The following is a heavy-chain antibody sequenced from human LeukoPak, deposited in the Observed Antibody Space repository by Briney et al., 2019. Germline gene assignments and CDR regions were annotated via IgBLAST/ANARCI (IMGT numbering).Heavy chain of an antibody. CDR2: IYHSGST. D-gene: IGHD5-18*01. CDR1: GYSISSGYY. J-gene: IGHJ4*02. CDR3: ARRIHTAMVPLEESFDY. Sequence: SETLSLTCAVSGYSISSGYYWGWIRQPPGKGLEWIGSIYHSGSTYYNPSLKSRVTISVDTSKNQFSLKLSSVTAADTAVYYCARRIHTAMVPLEESFDYWGQGTLVTVSS. V-gene: IGHV4-38-2*01.